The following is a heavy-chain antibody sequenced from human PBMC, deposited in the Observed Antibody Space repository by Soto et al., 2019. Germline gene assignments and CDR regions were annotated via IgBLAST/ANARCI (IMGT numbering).Heavy chain of an antibody. Sequence: GGSLRLSCAASGFTFSSYAMNWVRQAPGKGLEWVSVISGSGDSTYYAGSVKGRFTISRDNSKNTLYLQMNSLRTEDTAVYYCARRGPGTYFDYWGQGTLVTVSS. CDR3: ARRGPGTYFDY. V-gene: IGHV3-23*01. CDR2: ISGSGDST. D-gene: IGHD6-13*01. J-gene: IGHJ4*02. CDR1: GFTFSSYA.